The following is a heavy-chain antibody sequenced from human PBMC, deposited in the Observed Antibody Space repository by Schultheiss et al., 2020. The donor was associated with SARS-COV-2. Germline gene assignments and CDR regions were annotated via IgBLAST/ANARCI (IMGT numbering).Heavy chain of an antibody. CDR1: GYTFTSYG. D-gene: IGHD6-6*01. Sequence: ASVKVSCKASGYTFTSYGISWVRQAPGQGLEWMGWMNPNSGNTGYAQKFQGRVTMTRNTSISTAYMELSSLRSEDTAVYYCASLRSIAARGSLGYWGQGTLVTVSS. J-gene: IGHJ4*02. V-gene: IGHV1-8*02. CDR3: ASLRSIAARGSLGY. CDR2: MNPNSGNT.